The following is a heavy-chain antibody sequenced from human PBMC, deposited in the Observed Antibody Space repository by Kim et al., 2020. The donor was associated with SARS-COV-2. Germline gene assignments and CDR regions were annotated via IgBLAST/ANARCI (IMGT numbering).Heavy chain of an antibody. CDR1: GGSISSGGYY. CDR3: ARGVSKYCSSTSCFQWDTITMVRGVNSRCWFDP. J-gene: IGHJ5*02. V-gene: IGHV4-31*03. CDR2: IYYSGST. D-gene: IGHD3-10*01. Sequence: SETLSLTCTVSGGSISSGGYYWSWIRQHPGKGLEWIGYIYYSGSTYYNPSLKSRVTISVDTSKNQFSLKLSSVTAADTAVYYCARGVSKYCSSTSCFQWDTITMVRGVNSRCWFDPWGQGTLVTVSS.